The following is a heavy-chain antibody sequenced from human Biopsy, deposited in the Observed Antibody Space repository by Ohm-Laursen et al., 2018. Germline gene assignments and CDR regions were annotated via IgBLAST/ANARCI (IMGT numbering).Heavy chain of an antibody. CDR2: VTGSGRST. Sequence: SLRLSCTASGFTFSGYAMSWVRQGPEKGLEWVSVVTGSGRSTYYTDSVKGRFSISRDNSKNTLYLQMNSPRVEDTAVYYCAKGRSGGTGHGNWFDPWGQGTLVIVSS. D-gene: IGHD3-10*01. J-gene: IGHJ5*02. V-gene: IGHV3-23*01. CDR3: AKGRSGGTGHGNWFDP. CDR1: GFTFSGYA.